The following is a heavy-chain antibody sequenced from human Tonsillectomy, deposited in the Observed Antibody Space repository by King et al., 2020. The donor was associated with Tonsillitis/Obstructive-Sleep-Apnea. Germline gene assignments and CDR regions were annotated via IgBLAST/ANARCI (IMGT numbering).Heavy chain of an antibody. V-gene: IGHV3-7*01. D-gene: IGHD2-8*01. Sequence: VQLVESGGGLVQPGGSLRLSCAASGFTFSSYWMSWVRQAPGKWLEWVANIKEDGSEMYFVDSVKGRFTISRDNAKNSLYLQMNSLRAEDTAVYYCARLMGRSWFDPWGQGTLVTVSS. J-gene: IGHJ5*02. CDR1: GFTFSSYW. CDR2: IKEDGSEM. CDR3: ARLMGRSWFDP.